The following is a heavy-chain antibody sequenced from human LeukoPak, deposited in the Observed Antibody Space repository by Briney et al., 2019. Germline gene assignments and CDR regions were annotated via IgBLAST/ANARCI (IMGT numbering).Heavy chain of an antibody. Sequence: GGSLRLSCAGSGFTLSSYSMNWVRQAPGEGLEWISYIIKNGGIIYYADSVKGRFTVSRDRASDSVYLQMNSPRVEDTAVYYCALGYCSGGRCYHDAFDLWGQGTAVAVSS. CDR1: GFTLSSYS. D-gene: IGHD2-15*01. CDR2: IIKNGGII. J-gene: IGHJ3*01. V-gene: IGHV3-48*01. CDR3: ALGYCSGGRCYHDAFDL.